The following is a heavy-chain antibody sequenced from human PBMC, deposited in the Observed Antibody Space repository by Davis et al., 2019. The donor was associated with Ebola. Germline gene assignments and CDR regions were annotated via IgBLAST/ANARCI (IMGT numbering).Heavy chain of an antibody. Sequence: GESLKISCAASGFTFSGSAMHWVRQASGTGLEWVGRIRSKANSYATAYAASVKGRFTISRDDSKNTGYLQMNSLKTEDTAVYYCTSTDYSNYRPFNYWGQGTLVTVSS. D-gene: IGHD4-11*01. V-gene: IGHV3-73*01. CDR3: TSTDYSNYRPFNY. CDR2: IRSKANSYAT. CDR1: GFTFSGSA. J-gene: IGHJ4*02.